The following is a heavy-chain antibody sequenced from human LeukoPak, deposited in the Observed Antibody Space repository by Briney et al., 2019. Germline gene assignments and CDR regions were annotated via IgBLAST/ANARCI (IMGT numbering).Heavy chain of an antibody. Sequence: GGSLKLSCAASGFTFSGSAMHWVRQASGKGLEWVGRIRSKANSYVTAYAASVKGRFTISRDDSKNTAYLQMNSLKTEDTAVYYCTRHNGYCGGDCYPDWGQGTLVTVSS. CDR1: GFTFSGSA. J-gene: IGHJ4*02. V-gene: IGHV3-73*01. CDR2: IRSKANSYVT. D-gene: IGHD2-21*02. CDR3: TRHNGYCGGDCYPD.